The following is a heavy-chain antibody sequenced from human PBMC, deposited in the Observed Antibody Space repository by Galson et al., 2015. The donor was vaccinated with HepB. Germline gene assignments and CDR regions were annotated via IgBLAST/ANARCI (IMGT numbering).Heavy chain of an antibody. CDR1: GFTFDDYA. D-gene: IGHD7-27*01. CDR3: AKGRTGYTGEFDY. V-gene: IGHV3-9*01. Sequence: SLRLSCAASGFTFDDYAMHWVRQAPGKGLEWVSGTSWNSGSIGYADSVKGRFTISRDNAKNSLYLQMNSLRAEDTALYYCAKGRTGYTGEFDYWGQGTLVTVSS. J-gene: IGHJ4*02. CDR2: TSWNSGSI.